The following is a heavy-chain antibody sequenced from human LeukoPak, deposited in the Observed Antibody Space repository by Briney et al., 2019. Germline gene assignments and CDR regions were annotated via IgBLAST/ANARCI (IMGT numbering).Heavy chain of an antibody. CDR3: AREGGYQYYYAMDV. J-gene: IGHJ6*02. Sequence: GGSLRLSCAASAFTFSDSGMVWVRQAPGKGLEWVAFIRYEGSNKYYADSVKGRFTISRNNAKNSLYLQMSSLRAEDAAVYYCAREGGYQYYYAMDVWGQGTTVTVSS. D-gene: IGHD3-16*01. CDR2: IRYEGSNK. V-gene: IGHV3-30*02. CDR1: AFTFSDSG.